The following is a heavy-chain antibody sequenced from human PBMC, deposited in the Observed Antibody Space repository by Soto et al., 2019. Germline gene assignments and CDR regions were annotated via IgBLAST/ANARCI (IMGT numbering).Heavy chain of an antibody. D-gene: IGHD1-26*01. CDR2: IYYSGST. CDR1: GGSISSGGYY. J-gene: IGHJ5*02. Sequence: QVQLQESGPGLVKPSQTLSLTCTVSGGSISSGGYYWSWIRQHPGKGLEWIGYIYYSGSTYYNPSLKRRVTISVDTSKNPFTRSLSYWTAGDTAACYGARSPQTRDTTFTTWGREPRATAS. V-gene: IGHV4-31*03. CDR3: ARSPQTRDTTFTT.